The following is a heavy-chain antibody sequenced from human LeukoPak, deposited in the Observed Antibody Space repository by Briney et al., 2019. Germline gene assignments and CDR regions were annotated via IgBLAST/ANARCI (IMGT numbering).Heavy chain of an antibody. Sequence: GGSLRLSCAASGFTFSSYAMHWVRQAPGKGLEWVAVISYDGSNKYYADSVKGRFTISRDNSKNTLCLQMNSLRAEDTAVYYCARDKEDDYVWGSYGVFDYWGQGTLVTVSS. V-gene: IGHV3-30-3*01. D-gene: IGHD3-16*01. CDR1: GFTFSSYA. CDR3: ARDKEDDYVWGSYGVFDY. J-gene: IGHJ4*02. CDR2: ISYDGSNK.